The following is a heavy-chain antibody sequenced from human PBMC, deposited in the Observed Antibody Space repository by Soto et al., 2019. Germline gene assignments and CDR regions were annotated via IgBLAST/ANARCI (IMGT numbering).Heavy chain of an antibody. CDR3: AKGLKVVLITGSYYFDY. V-gene: IGHV3-23*01. J-gene: IGHJ4*02. CDR2: ISGSGGST. D-gene: IGHD3-22*01. Sequence: EVQLLESGGGLVQPGGSLRLSCAASGFTFSSYAMSWVRQAPGKGLEWVSAISGSGGSTYYADSVKGRLTISRDNYNNTVYLQMNSLRAEDTAVYYCAKGLKVVLITGSYYFDYLGQGTLVTASS. CDR1: GFTFSSYA.